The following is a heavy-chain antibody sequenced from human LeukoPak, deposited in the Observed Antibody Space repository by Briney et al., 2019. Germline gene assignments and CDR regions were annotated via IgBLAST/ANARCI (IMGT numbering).Heavy chain of an antibody. J-gene: IGHJ4*02. CDR1: GFTFSSYA. CDR2: ISGSGGST. CDR3: AKDPIFSGSYGVFDY. Sequence: GGSLRLSCAAPGFTFSSYAMSWVRQAPGKGLEWVSAISGSGGSTYYADSVKGRFTISRDNSKNTLYLQMNSLRAEDTAVYYCAKDPIFSGSYGVFDYWGLGTLVTVSS. D-gene: IGHD1-26*01. V-gene: IGHV3-23*01.